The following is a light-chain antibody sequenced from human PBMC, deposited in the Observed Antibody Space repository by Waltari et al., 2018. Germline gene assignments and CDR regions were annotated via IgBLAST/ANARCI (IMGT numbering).Light chain of an antibody. CDR2: WAS. CDR3: QQYYSTPYT. CDR1: QSLFYSSDNENY. J-gene: IGKJ2*01. V-gene: IGKV4-1*01. Sequence: DIVMTQSPDSLSVSLGERATLHCKSSQSLFYSSDNENYLAWYQHKLGQPPTLLIYWASSRQSGVPDRFTGSGCVTHFTLTISTLQAEAVSIYYCQQYYSTPYTFGLGTEREIK.